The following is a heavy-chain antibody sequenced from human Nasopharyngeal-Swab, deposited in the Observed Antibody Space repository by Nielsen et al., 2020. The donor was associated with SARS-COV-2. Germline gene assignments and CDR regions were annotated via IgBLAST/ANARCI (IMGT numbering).Heavy chain of an antibody. CDR2: ISYDGSNK. D-gene: IGHD2-2*01. J-gene: IGHJ4*02. Sequence: GGSLRLSCAASGFTFSSYGMHWVSQAPDKGLAWVAVISYDGSNKYYADSVKGRFTISRDNSKNTLYLQMNSLRAEDTAVYYCAKQIVVPAAPYFDYWGQGTLVTVSS. V-gene: IGHV3-30*18. CDR3: AKQIVVPAAPYFDY. CDR1: GFTFSSYG.